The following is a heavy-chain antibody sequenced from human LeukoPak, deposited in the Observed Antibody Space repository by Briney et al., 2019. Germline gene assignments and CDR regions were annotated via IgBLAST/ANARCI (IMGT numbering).Heavy chain of an antibody. CDR2: INPSGGST. CDR1: GYTFTSYF. CDR3: ARVELNYGMDV. V-gene: IGHV1-46*01. D-gene: IGHD1-7*01. J-gene: IGHJ6*02. Sequence: GASVKVSCKASGYTFTSYFVHWVRQAPGQGLEWMGIINPSGGSTSYAQKFQGRVTMTRATSTSTVYMELSSLRSEDTAVYYCARVELNYGMDVWGQGTTVTVSS.